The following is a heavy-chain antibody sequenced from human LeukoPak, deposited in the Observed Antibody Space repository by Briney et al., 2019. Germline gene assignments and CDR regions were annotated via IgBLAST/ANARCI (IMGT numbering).Heavy chain of an antibody. Sequence: ASVKVSCKASGYTFTGYYMHWVRQAPGQGLEWMGWINPNSGGTNYAQKFQGRVTMTRDTSISTAYMVLSRLRSDDTAVYYCARPSHQYNWNDVDAFDIWGQGRMVTVSS. D-gene: IGHD1-1*01. CDR2: INPNSGGT. V-gene: IGHV1-2*02. CDR3: ARPSHQYNWNDVDAFDI. J-gene: IGHJ3*02. CDR1: GYTFTGYY.